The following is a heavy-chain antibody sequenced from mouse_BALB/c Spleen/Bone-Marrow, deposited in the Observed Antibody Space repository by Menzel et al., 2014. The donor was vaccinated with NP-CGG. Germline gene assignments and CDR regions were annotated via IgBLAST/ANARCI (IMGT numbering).Heavy chain of an antibody. CDR3: AKSGYGSFDY. J-gene: IGHJ2*01. CDR2: ICPGDGDT. Sequence: QVQLQQSGAELVRPGSSVKISCKASGYAFSSYWVNWVRQRPGQGLEWIGQICPGDGDTNYNGKFKDKATLTADKSSSTAYMQLSSLTSEASAVYFCAKSGYGSFDYWGQGTTLTVSS. V-gene: IGHV1-80*01. CDR1: GYAFSSYW. D-gene: IGHD1-1*01.